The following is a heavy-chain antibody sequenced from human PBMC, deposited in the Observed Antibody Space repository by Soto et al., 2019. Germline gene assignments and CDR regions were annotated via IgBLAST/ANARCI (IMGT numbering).Heavy chain of an antibody. Sequence: QVQVQQSGPGLVKPSETLSLTCTVSSGPSRSHNWGWIRQPPGRGMAWIGYVDYTGDTSYNPPLKSRETISADTSTNHISLTLRSVTAADTAVYYCVRQGIDYLHGLVDVRGQGTTLSVSS. CDR3: VRQGIDYLHGLVDV. CDR1: SGPSRSHN. CDR2: VDYTGDT. V-gene: IGHV4-59*08. D-gene: IGHD1-26*01. J-gene: IGHJ6*01.